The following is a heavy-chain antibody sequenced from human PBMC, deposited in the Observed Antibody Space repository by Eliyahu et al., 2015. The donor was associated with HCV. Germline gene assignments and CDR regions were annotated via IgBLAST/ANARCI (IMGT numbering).Heavy chain of an antibody. V-gene: IGHV3-21*01. Sequence: EVQLVESGGGLVKPGGSLRLSCAASGFTFSSYSMNWVRQAPGKGLGWVSSISSSSSYIYYADSVKGRFTISRDNAKNSLYLQMNSLRAEDTAVYYCARASAPYGGFDPWGQGTLVTVSS. J-gene: IGHJ5*02. CDR1: GFTFSSYS. CDR3: ARASAPYGGFDP. CDR2: ISSSSSYI. D-gene: IGHD4-17*01.